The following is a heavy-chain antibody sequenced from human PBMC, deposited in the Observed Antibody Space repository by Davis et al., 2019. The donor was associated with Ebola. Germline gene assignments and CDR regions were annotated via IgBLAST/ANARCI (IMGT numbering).Heavy chain of an antibody. CDR2: ISSSSSYI. J-gene: IGHJ5*02. D-gene: IGHD3-22*01. Sequence: GGSLRLSCAASGFTFSSYSMNWVRQAPGKGLEWVSSISSSSSYIYYADSVKGRFTISRDNAKNSLYLQMNSLRAEDTAVYYCARSVYDPLARSRQVDPWGQGTLVTVSS. CDR3: ARSVYDPLARSRQVDP. V-gene: IGHV3-21*01. CDR1: GFTFSSYS.